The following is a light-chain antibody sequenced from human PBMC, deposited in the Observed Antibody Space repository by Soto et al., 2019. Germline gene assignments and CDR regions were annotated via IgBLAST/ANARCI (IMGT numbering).Light chain of an antibody. CDR3: LQSYSTPLS. CDR1: QSIGSY. Sequence: DLQMTQSPSSLSASVGAGVTITCRASQSIGSYLNRYQQKTGKAPKLLIYAASSLESGVPSRFSSSGSGTDFTLTISSLQPEDVATYYCLQSYSTPLSFGGGTKVEI. V-gene: IGKV1-39*01. J-gene: IGKJ4*01. CDR2: AAS.